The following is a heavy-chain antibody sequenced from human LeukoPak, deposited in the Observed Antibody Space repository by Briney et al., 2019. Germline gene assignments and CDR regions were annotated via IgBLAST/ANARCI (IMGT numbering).Heavy chain of an antibody. CDR1: GYTFTGYY. J-gene: IGHJ6*03. V-gene: IGHV1-2*02. Sequence: ASVKVSCKASGYTFTGYYMHWVRQAPGQGLEWMGWINPNSGGTNYAQKFQGRVTMTRDTSISTAYMELSRLRSDDTAVYYCARRYYDFWSGPEGYYYMDVWGKGTTVAVSS. CDR3: ARRYYDFWSGPEGYYYMDV. CDR2: INPNSGGT. D-gene: IGHD3-3*01.